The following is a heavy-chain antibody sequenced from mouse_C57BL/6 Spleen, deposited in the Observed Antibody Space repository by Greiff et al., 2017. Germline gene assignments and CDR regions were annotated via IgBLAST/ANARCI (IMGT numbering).Heavy chain of an antibody. J-gene: IGHJ3*01. V-gene: IGHV5-9-1*02. D-gene: IGHD2-10*02. CDR3: TRAEYDWFAY. CDR1: GFTFSSYA. Sequence: EVHLVESGEGLVKPGGSLKLSCAASGFTFSSYAMSWVRQTPEKSLEWVAYISSGGDYIYYADTVKGRFTISRDNARNTLYLQMSSLKSEDTAMYYCTRAEYDWFAYWGQGTLVTVSA. CDR2: ISSGGDYI.